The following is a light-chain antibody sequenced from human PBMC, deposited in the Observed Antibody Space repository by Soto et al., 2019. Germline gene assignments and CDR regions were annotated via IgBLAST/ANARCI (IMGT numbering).Light chain of an antibody. J-gene: IGLJ3*02. CDR2: SNN. CDR1: RSNIGSNT. V-gene: IGLV1-44*01. Sequence: QSVLTQPPSASGTPGQRVTISCFGSRSNIGSNTVNWYQQLPGTAPKLVIYSNNQRPSGVPDRFSGSKSGTSASLVISGLQSEDEADYYCAAWDDSLNGVVFGGGTKVTVL. CDR3: AAWDDSLNGVV.